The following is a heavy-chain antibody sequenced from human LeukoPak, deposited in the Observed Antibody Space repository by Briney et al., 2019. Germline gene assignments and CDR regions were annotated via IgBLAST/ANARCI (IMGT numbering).Heavy chain of an antibody. CDR3: AKAKRDYGDYAAF. CDR2: ISGSGGST. Sequence: GGSLRLSCAASGFTVSSNYMSWVRQAPGKGLEWVSAISGSGGSTYYADSVKGRFTISRDNSKNTLYLQMNSLRAEDTAVYYCAKAKRDYGDYAAFWGQGTLVTVSS. V-gene: IGHV3-23*01. J-gene: IGHJ4*02. D-gene: IGHD4-17*01. CDR1: GFTVSSNY.